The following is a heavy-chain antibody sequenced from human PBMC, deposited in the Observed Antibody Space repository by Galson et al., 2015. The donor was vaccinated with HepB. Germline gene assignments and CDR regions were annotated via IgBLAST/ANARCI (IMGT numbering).Heavy chain of an antibody. CDR3: ARSGDAAAGNDAYDI. D-gene: IGHD6-13*01. V-gene: IGHV3-11*03. CDR2: ISSSSSYT. CDR1: GFTFSDYY. Sequence: SLRLSCAASGFTFSDYYMSWIRQAPGKGLEWVSYISSSSSYTNYADSVKGRFTISRDNAKNSLYLQMNSLRAEDTAVYYCARSGDAAAGNDAYDIWGQGTMVTVSS. J-gene: IGHJ3*02.